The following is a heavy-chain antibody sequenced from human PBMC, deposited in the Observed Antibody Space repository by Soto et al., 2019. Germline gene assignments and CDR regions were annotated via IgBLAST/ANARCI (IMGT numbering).Heavy chain of an antibody. CDR1: GGSISSSSFY. CDR3: ARQPPFYGSGNYRNWFDS. D-gene: IGHD3-10*01. Sequence: QMQLQESGPGLVKPSETLSLTCIVSGGSISSSSFYWGWIRQPPGKGLEWIGSVYYTGSTYYNPSIKSRVTISVDTSKNQVSRELTSVTAADTAVYYCARQPPFYGSGNYRNWFDSWGQGTLVTVSS. J-gene: IGHJ5*01. V-gene: IGHV4-39*01. CDR2: VYYTGST.